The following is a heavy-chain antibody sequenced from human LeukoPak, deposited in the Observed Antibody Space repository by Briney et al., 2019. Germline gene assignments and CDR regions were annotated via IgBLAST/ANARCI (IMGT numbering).Heavy chain of an antibody. Sequence: GGSLRLSCAASGFTVSSNYMSWVRQAPGKGLEWVSAISGSGGSTYYADSVKGRFTISRDNSKNTLYLQMNSLRAEDTAVYYCAKDPRGAVPDYWGQGTLVTVSS. CDR1: GFTVSSNY. CDR3: AKDPRGAVPDY. J-gene: IGHJ4*02. CDR2: ISGSGGST. D-gene: IGHD2-2*01. V-gene: IGHV3-23*01.